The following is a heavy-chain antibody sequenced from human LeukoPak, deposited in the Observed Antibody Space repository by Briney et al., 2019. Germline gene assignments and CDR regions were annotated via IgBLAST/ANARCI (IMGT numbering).Heavy chain of an antibody. J-gene: IGHJ4*02. CDR2: ISSSGSTI. CDR3: ARDHLQAITPQTG. V-gene: IGHV3-11*01. D-gene: IGHD5-24*01. Sequence: GGSPRLSCAASGFTFSDYYMSWIRQAPGKGLEWVSYISSSGSTIYYADSVKGRFTISRDNAKNSLYLQMNSLRAEDTAVYYCARDHLQAITPQTGWGQGTLVTVSS. CDR1: GFTFSDYY.